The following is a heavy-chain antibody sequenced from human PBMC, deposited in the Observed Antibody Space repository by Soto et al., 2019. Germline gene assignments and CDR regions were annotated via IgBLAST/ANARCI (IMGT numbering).Heavy chain of an antibody. CDR1: GFTFSSYW. CDR3: AKVRGHYYYGKDV. CDR2: IKSDGSGT. Sequence: PVGSLRLSCAASGFTFSSYWMHWVRQAPGKGLEWVSRIKSDGSGTTYADSVKGRLTISRDNAKNTLYLQMNSLRAEDTAVYYCAKVRGHYYYGKDVWGQGTTVTVSS. V-gene: IGHV3-74*01. D-gene: IGHD3-10*01. J-gene: IGHJ6*02.